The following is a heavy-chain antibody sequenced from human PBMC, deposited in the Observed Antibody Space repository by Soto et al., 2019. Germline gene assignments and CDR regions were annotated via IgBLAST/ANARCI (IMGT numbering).Heavy chain of an antibody. CDR2: LIPIFGTT. CDR1: GGTFSSYA. Sequence: GASVKVSCKASGGTFSSYAISWVRQAPGQGLEWMVGLIPIFGTTNYAQKLQGRVTMTADTSTSTAYMELSSLRSEDTAVYYCARGDAFDIWGQGTMVTVSS. V-gene: IGHV1-69*06. J-gene: IGHJ3*02. CDR3: ARGDAFDI.